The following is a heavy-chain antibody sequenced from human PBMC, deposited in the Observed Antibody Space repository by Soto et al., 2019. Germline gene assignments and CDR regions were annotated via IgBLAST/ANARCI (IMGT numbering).Heavy chain of an antibody. Sequence: GGSLRLSCAASGFTFSSYAMSWVRQAPGKGLEWVSAISGSGGSTYYADSVKGRFTISRDNSKNTLYLQMNSLRAEDTAVYYCAQALPLRYFDFEAFDIWGQGTMVTVSS. V-gene: IGHV3-23*01. CDR3: AQALPLRYFDFEAFDI. CDR2: ISGSGGST. CDR1: GFTFSSYA. D-gene: IGHD3-9*01. J-gene: IGHJ3*02.